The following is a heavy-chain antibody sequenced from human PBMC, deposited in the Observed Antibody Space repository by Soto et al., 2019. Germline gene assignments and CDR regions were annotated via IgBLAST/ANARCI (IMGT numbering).Heavy chain of an antibody. CDR3: ARDETYYDFWTGYYSYYFDY. CDR1: GFTFSSYG. CDR2: ISYDGSNK. D-gene: IGHD3-3*01. J-gene: IGHJ4*02. Sequence: PGESLKISCAASGFTFSSYGMHWVRQAPGKGLEWVAAISYDGSNKYYADSVKGRFTISRDNAKNSLFLQMNSLRAEDTAVYYCARDETYYDFWTGYYSYYFDYWGQGTLVTVSS. V-gene: IGHV3-30*03.